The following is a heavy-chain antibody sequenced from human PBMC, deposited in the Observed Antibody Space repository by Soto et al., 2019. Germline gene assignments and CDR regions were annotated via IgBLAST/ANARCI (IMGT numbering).Heavy chain of an antibody. Sequence: QVQLQESGPGLVKPSETLSLTCTVSGGSISSYYWSWIRQPPGKGLEWIGYIYYSGSTNYNPSLKSRVTISVDTSKNQFSRKLSSVTAADTAVYYCARSLGGYYGSGREPLDYWGQGTLVTVSS. CDR2: IYYSGST. J-gene: IGHJ4*02. CDR3: ARSLGGYYGSGREPLDY. CDR1: GGSISSYY. D-gene: IGHD3-10*01. V-gene: IGHV4-59*01.